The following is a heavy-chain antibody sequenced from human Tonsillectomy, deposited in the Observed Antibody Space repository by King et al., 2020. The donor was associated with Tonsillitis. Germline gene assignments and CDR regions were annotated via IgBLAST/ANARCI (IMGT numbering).Heavy chain of an antibody. Sequence: VQLVESGGGLVQPGGSLRVPCAASGFTFRTFAMSWVRQAPGKGLEWVSSFGGSGGSTLYAASVKGRFTIPRDNSKNTLYLQMNSPRAEDTAINYCAKDLDTGYGSGPFDCWGQGTLVTVSS. V-gene: IGHV3-23*04. CDR1: GFTFRTFA. CDR3: AKDLDTGYGSGPFDC. D-gene: IGHD2-15*01. CDR2: FGGSGGST. J-gene: IGHJ4*02.